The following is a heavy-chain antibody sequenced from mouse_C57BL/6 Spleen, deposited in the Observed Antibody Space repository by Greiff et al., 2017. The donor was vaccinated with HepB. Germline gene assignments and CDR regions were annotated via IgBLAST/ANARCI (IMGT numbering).Heavy chain of an antibody. J-gene: IGHJ4*01. Sequence: LQESGAELARPGASVKLSCKASGYTFTSYGISWVKQRTGQGLEWIGEIYPRSGNTYYNEKFKGKATLTADKSSSTAYMELRSLTSEDSAVYFCARFGSSYAMDYWGQGTSVTVSS. CDR1: GYTFTSYG. V-gene: IGHV1-81*01. D-gene: IGHD1-1*01. CDR3: ARFGSSYAMDY. CDR2: IYPRSGNT.